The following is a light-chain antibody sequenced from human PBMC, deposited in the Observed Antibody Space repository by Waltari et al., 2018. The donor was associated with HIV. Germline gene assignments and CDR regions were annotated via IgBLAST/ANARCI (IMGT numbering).Light chain of an antibody. CDR2: DVS. J-gene: IGLJ1*01. CDR3: SSYTGSSTLGV. CDR1: SSDIGGYNY. Sequence: QSALTQPASVSGSPGQSITISCTGTSSDIGGYNYVSWYQQHPGKAPKLMISDVSHLPSGVSNRFSGSKSGNTASLTISGLQAEDEADYYCSSYTGSSTLGVFGSGTKVTVL. V-gene: IGLV2-14*03.